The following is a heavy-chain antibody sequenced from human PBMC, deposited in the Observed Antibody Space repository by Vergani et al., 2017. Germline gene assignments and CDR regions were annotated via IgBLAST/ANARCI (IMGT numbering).Heavy chain of an antibody. CDR3: AKDTAPTXCSGGSCYRYYYYGMDV. Sequence: VQLVESGGGLVKPGGSLRLSCAASGFTFSDYYMSWIRQAPGKGLEWVSLISGDGGSTYYADSVKGRFTISRDNSKNSLYLQMNSLRTEDTALYYCAKDTAPTXCSGGSCYRYYYYGMDVWGQGTTVTVSS. D-gene: IGHD2-15*01. CDR1: GFTFSDYY. J-gene: IGHJ6*02. V-gene: IGHV3-43*02. CDR2: ISGDGGST.